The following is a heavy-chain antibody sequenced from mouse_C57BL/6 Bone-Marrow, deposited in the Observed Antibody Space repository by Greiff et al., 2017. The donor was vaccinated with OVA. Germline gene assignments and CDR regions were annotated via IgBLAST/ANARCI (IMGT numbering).Heavy chain of an antibody. D-gene: IGHD1-1*02. CDR2: IDPSSGGT. J-gene: IGHJ2*01. V-gene: IGHV1-72*01. CDR1: GYTFTSYW. CDR3: SSPIYYGTLYYFDY. Sequence: QVQLQQPGAELVKPGASVKLSCKASGYTFTSYWMHWVKQRPGRGLEWIGMIDPSSGGTKYNEKFKSKATLTADKPSSTAYVQLSSLTSEDSAVYYCSSPIYYGTLYYFDYWGQGTTVTVSS.